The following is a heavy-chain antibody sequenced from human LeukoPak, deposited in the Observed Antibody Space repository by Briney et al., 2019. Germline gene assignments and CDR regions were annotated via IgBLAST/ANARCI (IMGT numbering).Heavy chain of an antibody. CDR1: GGSISGYF. V-gene: IGHV4-59*01. CDR2: IYYAGGT. J-gene: IGHJ4*02. CDR3: ARGFTGNPYYFDY. Sequence: PSETLSLTCTVSGGSISGYFWSWIRQPPGKGLEWVGYIYYAGGTNYNPSLKSRVTISVDTSKNQFSLRLSSVTAADTAVYYCARGFTGNPYYFDYWGQGTLVTVSS. D-gene: IGHD1-14*01.